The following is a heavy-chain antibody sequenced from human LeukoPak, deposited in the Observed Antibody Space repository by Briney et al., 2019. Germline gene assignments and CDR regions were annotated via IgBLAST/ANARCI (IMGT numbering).Heavy chain of an antibody. D-gene: IGHD2-21*01. Sequence: ASVKVSCKASGYTLTSYGISWVRQAPGQGLEWMGWISAYNGNTNYAQKLQGRVTMTTDTSTSTAYMELRSLRSDDTAVYYCAREETYFDAFDIWGQGTMVTVSS. CDR2: ISAYNGNT. CDR1: GYTLTSYG. V-gene: IGHV1-18*01. J-gene: IGHJ3*02. CDR3: AREETYFDAFDI.